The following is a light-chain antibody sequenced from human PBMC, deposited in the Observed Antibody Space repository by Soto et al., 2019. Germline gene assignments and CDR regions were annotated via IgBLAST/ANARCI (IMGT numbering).Light chain of an antibody. Sequence: DIQMTQSPSSLSASVGDRVTITCQASQDISNYLNWYQQKPGKAPKLLIYDASNLETGVPSRFSGSGSGTDFSFTISCLKREDIATYYGQQYDNLPLTFGGGTNVEIK. J-gene: IGKJ4*02. V-gene: IGKV1-33*01. CDR2: DAS. CDR1: QDISNY. CDR3: QQYDNLPLT.